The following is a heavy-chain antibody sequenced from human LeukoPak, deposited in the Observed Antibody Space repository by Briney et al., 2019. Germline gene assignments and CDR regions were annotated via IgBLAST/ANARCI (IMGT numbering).Heavy chain of an antibody. CDR1: GGTFSSYA. Sequence: PRASVKVSCKASGGTFSSYAISWVRQAPGQGLEWMGGIIPIFGTANYAQKFQGRVTITADESTSTAYMELSSLRSEDTAVYYCASPLGSGYYTPFDYWGQGTLVTVSS. V-gene: IGHV1-69*13. CDR2: IIPIFGTA. J-gene: IGHJ4*02. D-gene: IGHD3-3*01. CDR3: ASPLGSGYYTPFDY.